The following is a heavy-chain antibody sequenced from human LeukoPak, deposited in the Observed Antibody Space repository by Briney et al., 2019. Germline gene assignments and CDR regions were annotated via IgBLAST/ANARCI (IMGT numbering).Heavy chain of an antibody. CDR1: GFTFSSYA. CDR3: AREDATMVLSLDY. J-gene: IGHJ4*02. V-gene: IGHV3-23*01. D-gene: IGHD5-18*01. CDR2: ISSGGDNT. Sequence: GGSLRLSCAASGFTFSSYAMSWVRQAPGKGLEWVSAISSGGDNTYYADSVKGRLTISRDNSKNTLYVQMTSLRAEDTAVYYCAREDATMVLSLDYWGQGALVTVSA.